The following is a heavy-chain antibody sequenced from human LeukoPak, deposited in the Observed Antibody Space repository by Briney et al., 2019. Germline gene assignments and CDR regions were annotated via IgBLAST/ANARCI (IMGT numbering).Heavy chain of an antibody. D-gene: IGHD5-12*01. J-gene: IGHJ4*02. Sequence: GGSLRLSCAASGFTFDDYAMHWVRQAPGKGLGWVSVISWNSGSIGYADSVKGRFTISRDNAKNSLYLQMNSLRAEDTALYYCAKVPYPYSGYENYYFDYWGQGTLVTVSS. V-gene: IGHV3-9*01. CDR2: ISWNSGSI. CDR3: AKVPYPYSGYENYYFDY. CDR1: GFTFDDYA.